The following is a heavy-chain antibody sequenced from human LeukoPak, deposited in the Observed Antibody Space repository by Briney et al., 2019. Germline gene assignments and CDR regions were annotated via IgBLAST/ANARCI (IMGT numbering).Heavy chain of an antibody. V-gene: IGHV4-61*08. CDR2: IHYSGST. CDR3: ARDRLYCSGGSCPSGGMDV. J-gene: IGHJ6*02. D-gene: IGHD2-15*01. CDR1: GGSISSSGYY. Sequence: SQTLSLTCTVSGGSISSSGYYWSWIRQPPGKGLEWIGYIHYSGSTNYNPSLKSRVTISVDTSKNQFPLKLSSVTAADTAVYYCARDRLYCSGGSCPSGGMDVWGQGTTVTVSS.